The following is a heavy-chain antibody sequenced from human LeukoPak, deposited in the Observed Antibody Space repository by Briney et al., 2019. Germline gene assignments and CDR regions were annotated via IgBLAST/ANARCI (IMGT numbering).Heavy chain of an antibody. CDR1: GFTFTSSA. J-gene: IGHJ4*02. D-gene: IGHD5-18*01. CDR3: AADWGYSYGYRLSY. CDR2: IVVGSGNT. Sequence: SVKVSCKASGFTFTSSAVQWVRQARGQRLEWIGWIVVGSGNTNYAQKFQERVTITRDMSTSTAYMELSSLRSEDTAVYYRAADWGYSYGYRLSYWGQGTLVTVSS. V-gene: IGHV1-58*01.